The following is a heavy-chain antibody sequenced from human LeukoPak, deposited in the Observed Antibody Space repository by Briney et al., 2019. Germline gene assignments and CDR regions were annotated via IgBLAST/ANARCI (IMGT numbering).Heavy chain of an antibody. J-gene: IGHJ4*02. D-gene: IGHD2-8*01. Sequence: GGSLRLSCAASGFTFNIYSMNWVRQAPGQGLEWVSVISDSGDYTSYADSVRGRFTISRDNSRNTLYLQMISLRPEDTAVYYCAKDTSIGKYCTNGVCSPFDYWGQGTLVTVSS. V-gene: IGHV3-23*01. CDR3: AKDTSIGKYCTNGVCSPFDY. CDR2: ISDSGDYT. CDR1: GFTFNIYS.